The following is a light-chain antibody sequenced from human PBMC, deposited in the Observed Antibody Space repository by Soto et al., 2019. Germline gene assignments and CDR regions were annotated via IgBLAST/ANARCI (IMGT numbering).Light chain of an antibody. J-gene: IGKJ4*01. CDR2: DAN. CDR1: QGISNN. Sequence: QLTQSPSSLSASVGDRVTITCRASQGISNNLAWYQQETGKAPKLLIYDANTLQGGVPSRFSGSGSGTDFTLTISGLQPTDFATYFCQHLPHYPLSFGGGTKVEIK. V-gene: IGKV1-9*01. CDR3: QHLPHYPLS.